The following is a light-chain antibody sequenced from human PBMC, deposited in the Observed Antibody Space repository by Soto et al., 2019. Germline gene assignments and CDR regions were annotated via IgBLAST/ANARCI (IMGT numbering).Light chain of an antibody. V-gene: IGKV3-15*01. J-gene: IGKJ1*01. CDR2: GAS. CDR3: QHYSTWLWT. Sequence: EIVMTQSPATLSASPGERATLSCRASQSVDSKLAWYQQKPGQGPRLLIYGASSSATGIPARFSGSGSGTEFTLTISSLQSEDFAVYYCQHYSTWLWTFGQGTKVEIK. CDR1: QSVDSK.